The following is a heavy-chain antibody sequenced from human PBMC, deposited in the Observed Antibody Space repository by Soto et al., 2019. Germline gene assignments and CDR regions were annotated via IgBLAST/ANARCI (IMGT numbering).Heavy chain of an antibody. CDR2: ISSGSTYI. CDR1: GFIFSNYN. Sequence: EVQLVESGGGLVQPGGSLRLSCAASGFIFSNYNMNWVRQAPGKGLEWVSSISSGSTYIYYADSVKGRFTISRDNAKNSLYLQMNSLRAEDTAVYYCAKEYSGSSWDVDYWGQGTLVTVSS. V-gene: IGHV3-21*01. J-gene: IGHJ4*02. CDR3: AKEYSGSSWDVDY. D-gene: IGHD6-6*01.